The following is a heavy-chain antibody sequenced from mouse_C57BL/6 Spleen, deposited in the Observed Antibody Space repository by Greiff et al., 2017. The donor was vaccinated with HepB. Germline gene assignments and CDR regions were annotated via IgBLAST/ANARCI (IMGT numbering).Heavy chain of an antibody. CDR1: GFAFSNSW. D-gene: IGHD2-1*01. CDR3: ARWRGNGYFDV. V-gene: IGHV1-82*01. Sequence: VQLLQSGPGLVKPGGSVKISCPASGFAFSNSWMHWVQQRPGKGLEWVGRIYTGDGDTNYKGKCKGKATLTADKASSTAYMQISSLTSEDSAVYFCARWRGNGYFDVWGTGTTVTVSS. J-gene: IGHJ1*03. CDR2: IYTGDGDT.